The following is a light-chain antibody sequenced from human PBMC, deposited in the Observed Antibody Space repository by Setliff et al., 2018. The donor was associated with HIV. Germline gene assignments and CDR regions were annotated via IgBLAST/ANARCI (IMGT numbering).Light chain of an antibody. CDR3: CSNTGSNTYV. Sequence: QSVLTQPASVSGSPGQSITISCTGTSNDVGRYDLVSWYQQHPARAPKLIIYQASKRPSGVSNRFSGSKSGNTASLTISGLQAGDEADYYCCSNTGSNTYVFGTGTKVTVL. V-gene: IGLV2-23*01. CDR2: QAS. CDR1: SNDVGRYDL. J-gene: IGLJ1*01.